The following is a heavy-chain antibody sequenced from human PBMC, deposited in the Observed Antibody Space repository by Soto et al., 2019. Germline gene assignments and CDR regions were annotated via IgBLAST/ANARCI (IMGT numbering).Heavy chain of an antibody. V-gene: IGHV3-30*08. J-gene: IGHJ5*02. Sequence: GGSLRLSCVDSAFTHSRQAMYWVRQAPSKGLEWETIISYDRSKNNYADSVKGRFTVSRDNPKNTFYLQMNSLRAEDTAVYYCARPSSGWENWFDPWGQGTLVTVSS. CDR1: AFTHSRQA. CDR2: ISYDRSKN. D-gene: IGHD6-19*01. CDR3: ARPSSGWENWFDP.